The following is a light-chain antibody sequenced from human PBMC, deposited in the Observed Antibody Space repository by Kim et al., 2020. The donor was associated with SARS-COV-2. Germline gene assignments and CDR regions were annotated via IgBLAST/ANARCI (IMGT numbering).Light chain of an antibody. J-gene: IGKJ5*01. CDR2: GAS. CDR3: QHAYRSPIS. CDR1: QSISRY. Sequence: DIQLTQFPSSLSASVGDRVTITCRASQSISRYLVWYHQKPGKAPHMLIYGASTLQVGVPSRFNGSGSGTDFTLTITNLQPDDFGTYYCQHAYRSPISFGQGTRLEIK. V-gene: IGKV1-39*01.